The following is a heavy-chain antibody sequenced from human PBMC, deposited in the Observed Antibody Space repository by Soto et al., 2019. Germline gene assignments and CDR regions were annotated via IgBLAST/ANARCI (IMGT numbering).Heavy chain of an antibody. J-gene: IGHJ6*02. CDR2: IVVGSGNT. V-gene: IGHV1-58*01. Sequence: SVNVSCKASGFTFTSSAVQWVRQARGQRLEWIGWIVVGSGNTNYAQKFQERVTITRDMSTSTAYMELSSLRSEDTAVYYCAADTETNYDFWSGYYNYYGMDVWGQGTTVTVSS. CDR3: AADTETNYDFWSGYYNYYGMDV. D-gene: IGHD3-3*01. CDR1: GFTFTSSA.